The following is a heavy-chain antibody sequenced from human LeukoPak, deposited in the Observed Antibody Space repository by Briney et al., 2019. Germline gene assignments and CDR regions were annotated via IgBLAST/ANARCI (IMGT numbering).Heavy chain of an antibody. CDR1: GFTFSSYS. J-gene: IGHJ3*02. CDR3: ARVGLGDAFDI. CDR2: ISSSSSYI. V-gene: IGHV3-21*01. Sequence: PGGSLRLSCAASGFTFSSYSMNWVRQAPGKGLEWVSSISSSSSYIYYADSVKGRFTISRDNAKNSLYLQMNSLRAEDTAVYHCARVGLGDAFDIWGQGTMVTVSS. D-gene: IGHD6-19*01.